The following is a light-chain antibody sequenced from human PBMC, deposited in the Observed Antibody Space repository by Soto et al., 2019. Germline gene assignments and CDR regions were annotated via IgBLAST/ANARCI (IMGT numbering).Light chain of an antibody. V-gene: IGLV1-51*01. CDR3: GTWDSSRSAPYV. CDR2: DNN. Sequence: QSVLTQPPSVSAAPGQKVTISCSGSSSNIGNNYVSWYQQLPGTAPTLLIYDNNKRPSGIPDRFSGSKSGTSATLGITGLQTGDEADYYCGTWDSSRSAPYVFGTGTKLTVL. J-gene: IGLJ1*01. CDR1: SSNIGNNY.